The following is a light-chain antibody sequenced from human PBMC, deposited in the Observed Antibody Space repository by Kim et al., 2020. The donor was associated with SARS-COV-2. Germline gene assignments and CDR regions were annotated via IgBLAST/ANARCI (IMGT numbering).Light chain of an antibody. CDR3: QSADSSGTYPVV. CDR1: ALPKQY. CDR2: KDS. V-gene: IGLV3-25*03. J-gene: IGLJ2*01. Sequence: SYELTQPPSVSVSPEQTARITCSGDALPKQYAYWYQQKPGQAPVLVIYKDSERPSGIPERFSGSSSGTTVTLTISGVQAEDEADYYCQSADSSGTYPVVF.